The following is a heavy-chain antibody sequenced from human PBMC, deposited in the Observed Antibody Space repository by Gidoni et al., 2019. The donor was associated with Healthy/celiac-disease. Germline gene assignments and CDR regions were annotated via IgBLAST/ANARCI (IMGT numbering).Heavy chain of an antibody. CDR2: ISAYNGNT. D-gene: IGHD3-22*01. J-gene: IGHJ3*02. CDR3: ARLDDSSGLEEGAFDI. CDR1: GYNFTSYG. V-gene: IGHV1-18*04. Sequence: QVQLVQSGAEVKKPGDSVKVSCKAYGYNFTSYGISWVRQAPGQGLEWMGWISAYNGNTNYAQKLQGRVTMTTDTSTSTAYMELRSLRSDDTAVYYCARLDDSSGLEEGAFDIWGQGTMVTVSS.